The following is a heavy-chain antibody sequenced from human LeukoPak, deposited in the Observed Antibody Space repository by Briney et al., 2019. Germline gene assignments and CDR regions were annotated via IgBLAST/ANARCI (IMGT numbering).Heavy chain of an antibody. CDR1: GFTFSSYA. D-gene: IGHD6-19*01. J-gene: IGHJ4*02. V-gene: IGHV3-23*01. CDR2: ISGNGGSA. CDR3: ATIVSDSSGWYHFDH. Sequence: GGSLRLSCAASGFTFSSYAMSWVRQAPGKGPEWVSGISGNGGSAYYAVSVRGRFTISRDNSKNTLNLQMSSLRVEDTAVYYCATIVSDSSGWYHFDHWGQGALVTVSS.